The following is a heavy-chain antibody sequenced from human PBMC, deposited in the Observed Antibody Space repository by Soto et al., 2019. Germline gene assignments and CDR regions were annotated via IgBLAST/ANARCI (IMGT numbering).Heavy chain of an antibody. J-gene: IGHJ6*02. Sequence: QVQLVESGGGVVQPGRSLRLSCAASGFTFSSYGMHWVRQAPGKGLEWVAVISYDGSNKYYADSVKGRFTISRDNSKNTLYLQMNSLRAEDTAVYYCAKDSLGVDDFWSGYYMDSYYGMDVWGQGTTVTVSS. CDR2: ISYDGSNK. CDR1: GFTFSSYG. CDR3: AKDSLGVDDFWSGYYMDSYYGMDV. V-gene: IGHV3-30*18. D-gene: IGHD3-3*01.